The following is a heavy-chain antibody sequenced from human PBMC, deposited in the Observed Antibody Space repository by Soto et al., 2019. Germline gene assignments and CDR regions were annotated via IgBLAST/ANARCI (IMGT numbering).Heavy chain of an antibody. D-gene: IGHD3-22*01. Sequence: PSETLALTCAVSVGSINSYYWSWIRQPPGKGLEWIGYIYYSGSTNYNPSLKSRVTISVDTSKNQFSLKLSSVTAADTAVYYCARKPTRTMTFDYWGQGTLVTVSS. CDR3: ARKPTRTMTFDY. CDR1: VGSINSYY. CDR2: IYYSGST. J-gene: IGHJ4*02. V-gene: IGHV4-59*01.